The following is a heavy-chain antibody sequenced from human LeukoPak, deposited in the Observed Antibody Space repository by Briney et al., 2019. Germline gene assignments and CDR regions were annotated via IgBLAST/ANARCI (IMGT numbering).Heavy chain of an antibody. Sequence: PGGSLRLSCAASGFTFNTYWMHWVRQVPGKGLVWVSRIKGDGSSTSYAGFVKGRFIISRDNARNRMFLQMNSLSGEATAVYCCAADSDYGGYSRFEYWRQGILVTVSS. D-gene: IGHD4-23*01. CDR1: GFTFNTYW. CDR3: AADSDYGGYSRFEY. J-gene: IGHJ4*02. V-gene: IGHV3-74*01. CDR2: IKGDGSST.